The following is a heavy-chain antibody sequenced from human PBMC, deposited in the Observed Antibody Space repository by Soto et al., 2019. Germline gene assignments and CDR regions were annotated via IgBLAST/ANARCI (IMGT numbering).Heavy chain of an antibody. Sequence: TSETLSLTCAVSGGSISSGGYSWSWIRQPPGKGLEWIGYMYHSGSTYYNPSLKSRVTISVDTSKNQFSLKLSSVTAADTAVYYCAGNNYDFWSGDDAFDIWGQGTMVTVSS. J-gene: IGHJ3*02. D-gene: IGHD3-3*01. CDR1: GGSISSGGYS. V-gene: IGHV4-30-2*01. CDR3: AGNNYDFWSGDDAFDI. CDR2: MYHSGST.